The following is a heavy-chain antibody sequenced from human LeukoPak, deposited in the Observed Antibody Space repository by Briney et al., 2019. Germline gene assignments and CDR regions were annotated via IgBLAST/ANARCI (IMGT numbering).Heavy chain of an antibody. CDR3: ARENPGMATITGAFDM. CDR2: IIPICGTA. Sequence: SVKVSCKASGGTFSSYAIRWVRQAPGQGLEWMGGIIPICGTANYAQKFQGRVTITGDESTSTAYMELSSLRSEDTAVYYCARENPGMATITGAFDMWGQGTMVTVSS. D-gene: IGHD5-24*01. V-gene: IGHV1-69*01. CDR1: GGTFSSYA. J-gene: IGHJ3*02.